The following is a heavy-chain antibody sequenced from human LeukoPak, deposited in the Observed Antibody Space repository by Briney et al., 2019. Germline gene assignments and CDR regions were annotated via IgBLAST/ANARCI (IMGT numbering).Heavy chain of an antibody. V-gene: IGHV1-18*01. Sequence: ASVKVSCKASGYTFISYGISWVRQAPGQGLEWMGWISGYNGNTNYAQNLQGRVTMTTDTSTSTAYMELRSLRSDDTAVYYCARAPGVVVAATWGYFDYWGQGTLVTVSS. CDR3: ARAPGVVVAATWGYFDY. J-gene: IGHJ4*02. CDR1: GYTFISYG. CDR2: ISGYNGNT. D-gene: IGHD2-15*01.